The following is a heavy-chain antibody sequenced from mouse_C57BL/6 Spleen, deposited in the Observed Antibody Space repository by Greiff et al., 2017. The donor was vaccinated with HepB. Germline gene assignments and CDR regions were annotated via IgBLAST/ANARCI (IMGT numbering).Heavy chain of an antibody. CDR2: INPNNGGT. CDR1: GYTFTDYN. D-gene: IGHD2-4*01. Sequence: EVQLQQSGPELVKPGASVKIPCKASGYTFTDYNMDWVKQSHGKSLEWIGDINPNNGGTIYNQKFKGKATLTVDKSSSTAYMELRSLTSEDTAVYYCARTIDDYDGVYYFDYWGQGTTLTVSS. V-gene: IGHV1-18*01. J-gene: IGHJ2*01. CDR3: ARTIDDYDGVYYFDY.